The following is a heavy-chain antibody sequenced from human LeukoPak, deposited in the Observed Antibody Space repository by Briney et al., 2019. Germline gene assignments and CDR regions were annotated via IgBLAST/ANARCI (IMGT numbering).Heavy chain of an antibody. V-gene: IGHV1-2*02. J-gene: IGHJ4*02. Sequence: ASVKVSCKASGYTFTDYYMNWVRQDPGQGLEWMGWINPNSGGTHYAQKFQGRVTMTRDTSITTAYMELSSLRSDDTAMYYCTRALGSDYWGQGTLVTVSS. D-gene: IGHD1-26*01. CDR1: GYTFTDYY. CDR2: INPNSGGT. CDR3: TRALGSDY.